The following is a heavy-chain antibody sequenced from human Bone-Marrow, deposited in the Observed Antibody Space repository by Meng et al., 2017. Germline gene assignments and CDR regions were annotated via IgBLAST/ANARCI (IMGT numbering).Heavy chain of an antibody. V-gene: IGHV1-69*08. D-gene: IGHD3-22*01. CDR2: IIPIVGKA. Sequence: SVKVSCKASGGTFSSYTMSWVRQDPGQGLEWMGSIIPIVGKATYAQKFQGRVTITADKSTSTAYMGLSSLRSEDSAVYYCARVPRKAYYDSSGYYSDYWGQGTLVTVSS. CDR1: GGTFSSYT. J-gene: IGHJ4*02. CDR3: ARVPRKAYYDSSGYYSDY.